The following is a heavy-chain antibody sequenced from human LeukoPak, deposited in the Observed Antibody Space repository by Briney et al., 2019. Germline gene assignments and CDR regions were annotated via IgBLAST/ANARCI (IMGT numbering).Heavy chain of an antibody. CDR1: GFTFSSYA. CDR3: AKRGVVPAAKCHDY. J-gene: IGHJ4*02. V-gene: IGHV3-23*01. CDR2: ITSSGGNT. Sequence: GGSLRLSCAASGFTFSSYAMSWVRQAPGKGLEWVSTITSSGGNTYYADSVKGRFTISRDNSKNTLYLQMNSLRAEDTAVYYCAKRGVVPAAKCHDYWGQGTLVTVSS. D-gene: IGHD2-2*01.